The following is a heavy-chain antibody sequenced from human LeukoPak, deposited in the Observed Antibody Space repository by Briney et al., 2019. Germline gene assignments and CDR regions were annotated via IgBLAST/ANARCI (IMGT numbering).Heavy chain of an antibody. J-gene: IGHJ4*02. Sequence: PSETLSLTCAVYGGSFSGYYWSWIRQPPGKGLEWIGEINHSGSANYNPSLKSRVTISVDTSKNQVSLKRSSVTAADTAVYYCQCGAAAGRDYWGQGTLVTVSS. V-gene: IGHV4-34*01. D-gene: IGHD6-13*01. CDR1: GGSFSGYY. CDR3: QCGAAAGRDY. CDR2: INHSGSA.